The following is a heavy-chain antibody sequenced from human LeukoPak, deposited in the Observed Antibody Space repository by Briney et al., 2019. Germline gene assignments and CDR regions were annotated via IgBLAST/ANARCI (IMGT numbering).Heavy chain of an antibody. CDR1: GYTFTSYG. CDR2: ISAYNGNT. J-gene: IGHJ6*03. V-gene: IGHV1-18*01. D-gene: IGHD2-15*01. CDR3: ARLRGSRYYYYYMDV. Sequence: ASVKVSCKASGYTFTSYGISWVRQAPGQGLEWMGWISAYNGNTNYAQKLQGRVTMTTDTSTSTAYMELRSLRSDDTAVYYCARLRGSRYYYYYMDVWGKGTTVTVSS.